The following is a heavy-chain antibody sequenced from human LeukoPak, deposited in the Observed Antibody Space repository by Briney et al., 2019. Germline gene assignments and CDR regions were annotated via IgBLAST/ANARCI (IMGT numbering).Heavy chain of an antibody. V-gene: IGHV3-74*01. Sequence: PGGSLRLSCAASGFTFSSYWMHWVRQGPGKGLVWVSRISSDGRTTSYADSVKGRFTISRDNAKNTLYLQMNSLRVEDTAVYYCARDSRYYYDSRNYDNVAFDMWGQGTTVTVSS. D-gene: IGHD3-10*01. CDR1: GFTFSSYW. CDR2: ISSDGRTT. CDR3: ARDSRYYYDSRNYDNVAFDM. J-gene: IGHJ3*02.